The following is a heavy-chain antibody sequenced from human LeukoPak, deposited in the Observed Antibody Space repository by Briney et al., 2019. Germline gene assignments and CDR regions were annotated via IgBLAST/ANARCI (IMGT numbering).Heavy chain of an antibody. CDR1: GFTFSSYG. CDR2: IWYDGSNK. CDR3: AKGLLDPNLVLDY. J-gene: IGHJ4*02. Sequence: PGGSLRLSCAASGFTFSSYGMHWVRQAPGKGLEWVAVIWYDGSNKYYADSVKGRFTISRDNSKNTLYLQMNSLRAEDTAVYFCAKGLLDPNLVLDYWGQGTLVTVSP. V-gene: IGHV3-33*06. D-gene: IGHD2-8*02.